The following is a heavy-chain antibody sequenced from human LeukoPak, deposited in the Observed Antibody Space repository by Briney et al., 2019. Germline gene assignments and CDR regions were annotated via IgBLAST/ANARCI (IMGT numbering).Heavy chain of an antibody. J-gene: IGHJ4*02. CDR2: IKQDGSEK. CDR1: GFTFSSYW. CDR3: ARDWYSNYLHY. D-gene: IGHD4-11*01. Sequence: PGGSLRLSCAASGFTFSSYWMSWVRQAPGKGLEWVANIKQDGSEKYYVDSVKGRFTISRDNAKNSLYLQMHSLRAEDTAVYYCARDWYSNYLHYWGQGTLVTVSS. V-gene: IGHV3-7*01.